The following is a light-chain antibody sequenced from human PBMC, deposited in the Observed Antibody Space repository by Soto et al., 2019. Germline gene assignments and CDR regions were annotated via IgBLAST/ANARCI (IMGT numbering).Light chain of an antibody. CDR1: SSDVGGYNY. Sequence: QSALTQPASVSGSPGQSITISCTGTSSDVGGYNYVFWYQQHPGKAPKLMIYDVSNRPSGVSNRFSGSKSGNTASLTISGLQAEDEAGYYCSSYTSSNTVIFGGGTKLTVL. J-gene: IGLJ2*01. CDR2: DVS. V-gene: IGLV2-14*01. CDR3: SSYTSSNTVI.